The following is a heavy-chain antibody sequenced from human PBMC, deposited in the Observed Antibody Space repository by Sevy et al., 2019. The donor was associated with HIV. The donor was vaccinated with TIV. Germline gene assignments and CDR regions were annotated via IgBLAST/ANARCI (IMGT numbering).Heavy chain of an antibody. J-gene: IGHJ4*02. D-gene: IGHD6-19*01. CDR2: ISGSGGST. Sequence: GESLKISCAASGFTFSSYAMSWVRQAPGKGLEWVSAISGSGGSTYYADSVKGRFTISRDNSKNTLYLQMNSLRAEDTAVYYCAKVRGIAVAGRWLDYWGQGTLVTVSS. CDR1: GFTFSSYA. CDR3: AKVRGIAVAGRWLDY. V-gene: IGHV3-23*01.